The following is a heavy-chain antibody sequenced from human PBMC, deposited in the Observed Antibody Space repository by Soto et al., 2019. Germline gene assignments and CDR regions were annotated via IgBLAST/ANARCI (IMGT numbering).Heavy chain of an antibody. V-gene: IGHV3-53*01. D-gene: IGHD2-15*01. CDR2: LYIADGT. CDR1: GFTVSGKKY. Sequence: DVQVVESGGGLIQPGGSLRLSCAASGFTVSGKKYITWVRQAPGQGLEWVSALYIADGTFYADSVRGRFTVSIDSSKNTVYLHMNNLSPEDTAVYFCATWLLREHAFDIWGLGTMVTVSS. CDR3: ATWLLREHAFDI. J-gene: IGHJ3*02.